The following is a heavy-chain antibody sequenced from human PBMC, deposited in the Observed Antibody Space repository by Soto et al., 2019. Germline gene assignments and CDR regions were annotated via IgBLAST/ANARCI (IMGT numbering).Heavy chain of an antibody. D-gene: IGHD3-10*01. CDR2: IDPSDSYT. V-gene: IGHV5-10-1*01. Sequence: PGESLKISCKGSGYSFTSYWISWVRQMPGKGLEWMGRIDPSDSYTNYSPSFQGHVTISADKSISTAYLQWSSLKASDTAMYYCARHRTTMVRGVIFYYYGMDVWGQGTTVTVSS. CDR1: GYSFTSYW. CDR3: ARHRTTMVRGVIFYYYGMDV. J-gene: IGHJ6*02.